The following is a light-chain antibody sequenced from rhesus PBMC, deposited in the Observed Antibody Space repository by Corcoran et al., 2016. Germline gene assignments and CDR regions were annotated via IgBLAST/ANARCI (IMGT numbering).Light chain of an antibody. CDR3: YQHSSGYS. Sequence: QVILTQSPATLSLSPGERATLSCRASQSVSSYLAWYQQKPGQAPRLLIYGASSRATGFPDRVSGSGSGTDFTLTISSLEPEDVGVYHCYQHSSGYSFGQGTKVEIK. CDR2: GAS. J-gene: IGKJ2*01. V-gene: IGKV3-10*01. CDR1: QSVSSY.